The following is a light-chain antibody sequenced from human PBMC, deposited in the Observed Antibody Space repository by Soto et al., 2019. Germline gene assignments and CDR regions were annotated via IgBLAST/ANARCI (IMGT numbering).Light chain of an antibody. V-gene: IGKV1-27*01. CDR1: QGISYY. Sequence: DIQMTQSQPSLSASVGDRVTITCRASQGISYYLAWYQQKPGKGPKLLIYDATILQSGVPSRFSGSGSGTDFTLTISSLQPGDVATYYCQKYNGAVSFGPGTKVDSK. CDR2: DAT. J-gene: IGKJ3*01. CDR3: QKYNGAVS.